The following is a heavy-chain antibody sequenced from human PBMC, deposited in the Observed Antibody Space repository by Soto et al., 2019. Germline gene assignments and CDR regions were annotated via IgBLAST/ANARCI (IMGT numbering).Heavy chain of an antibody. V-gene: IGHV3-21*06. CDR2: ISGSSGVI. D-gene: IGHD3-10*01. CDR3: AREEVRGIIRWFDP. J-gene: IGHJ5*02. CDR1: GFAFSEYS. Sequence: VGSLRLSCAASGFAFSEYSMAWVRQAPGKGPEWVSYISGSSGVIHYVDSVKGRFTVSRDNAKNSLFLQMNSLRQEDTAVYYCAREEVRGIIRWFDPWGQGTRVTVSS.